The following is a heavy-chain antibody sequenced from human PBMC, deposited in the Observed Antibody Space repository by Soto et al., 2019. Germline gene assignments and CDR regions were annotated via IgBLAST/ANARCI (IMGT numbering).Heavy chain of an antibody. J-gene: IGHJ4*02. CDR3: ARNDKSGLDY. Sequence: QVQLVQSGAEVKKPGASMQVSCKASGYSFTTYYIHWARQAPGPGPEWMGFINPSGGSTSYAQKFQGRVIMTRDTSTSTVYMELRSLRSEDTAVYYCARNDKSGLDYWGQGTLVTVSS. CDR1: GYSFTTYY. CDR2: INPSGGST. D-gene: IGHD1-1*01. V-gene: IGHV1-46*01.